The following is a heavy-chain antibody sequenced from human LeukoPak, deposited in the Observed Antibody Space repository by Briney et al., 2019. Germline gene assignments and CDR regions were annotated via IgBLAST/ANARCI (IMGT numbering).Heavy chain of an antibody. V-gene: IGHV3-74*01. J-gene: IGHJ4*02. Sequence: GGSLRLSCAASGFSFSSSWMHWVRRAPGKGLVWVSRIECDESNTHYADSVKGRFTISRDNAKNTVYLQMNNLRAEDTAMYYCARDHGSGDFDYWGQGTLVTVSS. D-gene: IGHD3-10*01. CDR1: GFSFSSSW. CDR2: IECDESNT. CDR3: ARDHGSGDFDY.